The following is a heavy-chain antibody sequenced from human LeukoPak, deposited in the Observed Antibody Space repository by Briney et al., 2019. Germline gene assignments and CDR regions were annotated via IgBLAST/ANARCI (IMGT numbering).Heavy chain of an antibody. D-gene: IGHD3-22*01. CDR3: ARGQTYYYDSSGYYY. CDR1: GFTFSSYA. V-gene: IGHV3-33*08. Sequence: GGSLRLSCAASGFTFSSYAMSWVRQAPGKGLEWVAVIWYDGSNKYYADSVKGRFTISRDNSKNTLYLQMNSLRAEDTAVYYCARGQTYYYDSSGYYYWGQGTLVTVSS. J-gene: IGHJ4*02. CDR2: IWYDGSNK.